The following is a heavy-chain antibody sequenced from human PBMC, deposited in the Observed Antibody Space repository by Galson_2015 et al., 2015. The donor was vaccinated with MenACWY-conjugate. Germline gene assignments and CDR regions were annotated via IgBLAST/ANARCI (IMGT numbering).Heavy chain of an antibody. CDR2: TSDSGGRT. D-gene: IGHD4-17*01. Sequence: SLRLSCAASAFTFSSVCMIWVRQPPGKGLEWVSSTSDSGGRTYYADSVKGRFTISRDNSRKTLFLQMNSLRAEDTAVYFCAKGLYGDYGIDYWGQGILVTVSS. J-gene: IGHJ4*02. CDR3: AKGLYGDYGIDY. V-gene: IGHV3-23*01. CDR1: AFTFSSVC.